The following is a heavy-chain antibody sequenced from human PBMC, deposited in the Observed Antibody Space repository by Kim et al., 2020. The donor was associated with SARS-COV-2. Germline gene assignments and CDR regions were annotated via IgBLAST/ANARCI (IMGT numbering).Heavy chain of an antibody. CDR3: AKGGDYGDYIEDLDY. V-gene: IGHV3-43*01. J-gene: IGHJ4*02. D-gene: IGHD4-17*01. Sequence: SVKGRFTISRDNSKNSLYLQMNSLRTEDTALYYCAKGGDYGDYIEDLDYWGQGTLVTVSS.